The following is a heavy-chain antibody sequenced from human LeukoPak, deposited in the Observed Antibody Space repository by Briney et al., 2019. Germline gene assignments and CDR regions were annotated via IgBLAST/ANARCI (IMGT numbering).Heavy chain of an antibody. J-gene: IGHJ4*02. D-gene: IGHD2-15*01. Sequence: ASVKVSCKVSGYTLTELSMHWVRQAPGKGLEWMGGLDPEDGDTIYAQKFQGRVTMTEDTSTDTAYMELSSLRSEDTAVYYCATGMVPGYCSGGSCSSSGDYWGQGTLVTVSS. CDR3: ATGMVPGYCSGGSCSSSGDY. CDR2: LDPEDGDT. CDR1: GYTLTELS. V-gene: IGHV1-24*01.